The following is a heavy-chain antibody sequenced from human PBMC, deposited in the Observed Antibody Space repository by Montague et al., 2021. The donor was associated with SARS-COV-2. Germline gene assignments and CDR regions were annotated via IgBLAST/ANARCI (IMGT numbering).Heavy chain of an antibody. CDR2: IYYSGGI. J-gene: IGHJ5*02. V-gene: IGHV4-59*11. Sequence: SETLSLTCTVSGGSMSDHYWAWIRQPPGKGLEWLAYIYYSGGINSNASLKSRVTMSVDTSKNQFSLKLTSVTAADTAVYYCARAVSVRRVVNWFDPWGPGTLVTVSS. CDR3: ARAVSVRRVVNWFDP. CDR1: GGSMSDHY. D-gene: IGHD3-10*01.